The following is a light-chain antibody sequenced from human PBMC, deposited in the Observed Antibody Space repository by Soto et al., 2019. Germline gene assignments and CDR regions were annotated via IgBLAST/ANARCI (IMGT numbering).Light chain of an antibody. CDR2: EVT. Sequence: QSVLTQPPSASGSPGQSVTISCTGTSSDVGGYNYVSWYQQHPGTAPKLMIYEVTKRPSGVPDRFSGSKSGNTASLTVSGLLAEDEADYYCGSYAGNSYVFGTGTKLTVL. J-gene: IGLJ1*01. CDR1: SSDVGGYNY. CDR3: GSYAGNSYV. V-gene: IGLV2-8*01.